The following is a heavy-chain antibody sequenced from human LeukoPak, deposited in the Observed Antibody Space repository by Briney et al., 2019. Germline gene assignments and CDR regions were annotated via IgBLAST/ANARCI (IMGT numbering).Heavy chain of an antibody. V-gene: IGHV1-24*01. Sequence: ASVKVSCKVSGYTLTELSMHWVRQAPGKGLGWMGGFDPEDGETIYAQKFQGRVTMTEDTSTDTAYMELSSLRSEDTAVYYCATASGSYYRPFDYWGQGTLVTVSS. J-gene: IGHJ4*02. CDR1: GYTLTELS. CDR2: FDPEDGET. D-gene: IGHD1-26*01. CDR3: ATASGSYYRPFDY.